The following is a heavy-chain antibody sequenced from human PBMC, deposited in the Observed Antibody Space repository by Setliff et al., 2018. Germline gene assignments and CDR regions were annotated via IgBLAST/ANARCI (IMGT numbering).Heavy chain of an antibody. Sequence: PGGSLRLSCVASGFIFNKFGMHWVRQAPGKGLEWLAAIWFDGSNHYYVDSVKGRFIISRDNSKNTLYLQMNSLRAEDTAVYFCAKESGAHYFYYYYMDVWGKGTTVTVSS. J-gene: IGHJ6*03. CDR1: GFIFNKFG. CDR3: AKESGAHYFYYYYMDV. D-gene: IGHD2-15*01. V-gene: IGHV3-33*06. CDR2: IWFDGSNH.